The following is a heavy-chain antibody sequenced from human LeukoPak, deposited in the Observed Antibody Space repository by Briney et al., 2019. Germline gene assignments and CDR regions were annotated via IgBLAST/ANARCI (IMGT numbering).Heavy chain of an antibody. CDR1: GFTFSSYS. J-gene: IGHJ4*02. CDR2: ISSGSSYI. CDR3: ARTYYDFWSGYTFDY. V-gene: IGHV3-21*01. D-gene: IGHD3-3*01. Sequence: GGSLRLSCAASGFTFSSYSMNWVRQAPGKGLEWVSSISSGSSYIYYADSVKGRFTISRDNAKNSLYLQMNSLRAEDTAVYYCARTYYDFWSGYTFDYWGQGTLVTVSS.